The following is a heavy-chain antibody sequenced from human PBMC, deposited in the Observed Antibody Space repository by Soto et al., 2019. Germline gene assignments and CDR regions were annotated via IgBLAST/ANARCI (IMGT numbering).Heavy chain of an antibody. CDR2: IFYSGST. Sequence: QVQLQESGPGLVKPSETLSLTCTVSGGSISSYSWSWIRQPPGKGLEWIGYIFYSGSTNYNPSLKSRVTISVDTSKNQFSLKLSSVTAADTAVYYCARDLRLTMVRGVFNWFDPWGQGTLVTVS. J-gene: IGHJ5*02. V-gene: IGHV4-59*01. CDR1: GGSISSYS. D-gene: IGHD3-10*01. CDR3: ARDLRLTMVRGVFNWFDP.